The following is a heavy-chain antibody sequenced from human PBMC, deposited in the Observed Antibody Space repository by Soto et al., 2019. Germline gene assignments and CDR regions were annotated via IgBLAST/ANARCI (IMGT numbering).Heavy chain of an antibody. Sequence: GSLRLSCAASGFTFSTYPMHWLRQAPGKGLEWVALLSYDGTDKYYADSVKGRFSISRDNPQNTLYLQMNSLRAEDTAVYYCARWNVQHDSYGYFWGQGTLVTVSS. CDR1: GFTFSTYP. D-gene: IGHD5-18*01. V-gene: IGHV3-30-3*01. CDR3: ARWNVQHDSYGYF. CDR2: LSYDGTDK. J-gene: IGHJ4*02.